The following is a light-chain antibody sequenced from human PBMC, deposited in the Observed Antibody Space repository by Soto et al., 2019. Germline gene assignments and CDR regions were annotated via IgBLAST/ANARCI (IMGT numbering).Light chain of an antibody. CDR1: SSDVGSYNL. CDR3: SSFAGTFFV. V-gene: IGLV2-23*01. J-gene: IGLJ1*01. CDR2: EGS. Sequence: QSVLTQPASVSGSPGQSITISCTGTSSDVGSYNLVSWYQQRPGKAPKLMIYEGSKRPSGVSNRFSGSRSGNTASLTISGLQADDEADYYCSSFAGTFFVFGTGTKVTVL.